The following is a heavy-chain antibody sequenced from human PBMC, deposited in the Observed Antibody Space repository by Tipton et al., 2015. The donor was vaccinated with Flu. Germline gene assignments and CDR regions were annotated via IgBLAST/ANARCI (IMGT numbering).Heavy chain of an antibody. V-gene: IGHV4-38-2*02. Sequence: TLSLTCTVSGYSISSGYYWGWIRQSPGKGLEGIGNIYHSGRTYYNPSLKSRVTISVDTSKNQFSLKLSSVTAADTALYYCAGNNYYDSSGYYYSLDYWGQGTLVTVSS. D-gene: IGHD3-22*01. CDR3: AGNNYYDSSGYYYSLDY. CDR1: GYSISSGYY. J-gene: IGHJ4*02. CDR2: IYHSGRT.